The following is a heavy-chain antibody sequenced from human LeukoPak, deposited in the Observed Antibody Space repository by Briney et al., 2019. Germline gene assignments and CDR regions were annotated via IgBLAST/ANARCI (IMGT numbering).Heavy chain of an antibody. CDR3: ARATVTDSIFVY. Sequence: GGFLRLSCAASGITFSSYWMSWVRQAPGKGLEWVDNIKQDGSEKHYVDSVKGRFTISRDNAKNSLYLQMNSLRVEDTAVYYCARATVTDSIFVYWGQGTLVTVSS. D-gene: IGHD4-17*01. V-gene: IGHV3-7*01. CDR2: IKQDGSEK. J-gene: IGHJ4*02. CDR1: GITFSSYW.